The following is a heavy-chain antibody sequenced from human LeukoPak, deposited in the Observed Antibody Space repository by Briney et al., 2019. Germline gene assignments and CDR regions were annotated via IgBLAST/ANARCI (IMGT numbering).Heavy chain of an antibody. CDR1: GFTFSSYS. J-gene: IGHJ3*02. CDR2: IKQDGSEK. V-gene: IGHV3-7*01. CDR3: ARDRGSGWYRADAFDI. D-gene: IGHD6-19*01. Sequence: GGSLRLSCAASGFTFSSYSMNWVRQAPGKGLEWVANIKQDGSEKYYVDSVKGRFTISRDNAKNSLYLPMNSLRAEDTAVYYCARDRGSGWYRADAFDIWGQGTMVTVSS.